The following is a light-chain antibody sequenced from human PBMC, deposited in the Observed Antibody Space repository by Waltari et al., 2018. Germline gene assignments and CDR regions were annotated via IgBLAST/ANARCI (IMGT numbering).Light chain of an antibody. CDR2: DAS. CDR3: QQRGNWPIT. V-gene: IGKV3-11*01. Sequence: EIVLTQSPATLSLSPGKRATLSCRASQSINNYLAWDHQKPGQAPRLLSYDASNRATGVPARFSGSWSGTDFTLTISSLEPEDLGVYYCQQRGNWPITFGQGTRLEI. CDR1: QSINNY. J-gene: IGKJ5*01.